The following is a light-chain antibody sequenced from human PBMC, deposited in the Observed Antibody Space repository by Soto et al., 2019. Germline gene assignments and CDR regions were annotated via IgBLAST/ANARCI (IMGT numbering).Light chain of an antibody. CDR2: GAS. Sequence: EIVMTHSPATLSVSPWERATLSCRASQSVSSNLAWYQQKPGQAPRLLIYGASTRATGIPARFSGSGSGTEFTLTISSLQPEDFAVYYCQQYNNWPRTFGQGTKVDIK. V-gene: IGKV3D-15*01. CDR3: QQYNNWPRT. CDR1: QSVSSN. J-gene: IGKJ1*01.